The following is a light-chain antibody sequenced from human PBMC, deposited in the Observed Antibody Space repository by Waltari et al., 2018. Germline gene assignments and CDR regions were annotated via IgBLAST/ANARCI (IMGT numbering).Light chain of an antibody. CDR3: QHYVRLPVT. CDR2: AAS. CDR1: QSIGTF. J-gene: IGKJ1*01. V-gene: IGKV3-20*01. Sequence: IMLTQSPDTLSLSPGERATLSCRASQSIGTFLVWYQQKPGQAPRRLIYAASTRATGIPYRFSGSGSGTDFSLIISRLEPEDFAVYYCQHYVRLPVTFGQGP.